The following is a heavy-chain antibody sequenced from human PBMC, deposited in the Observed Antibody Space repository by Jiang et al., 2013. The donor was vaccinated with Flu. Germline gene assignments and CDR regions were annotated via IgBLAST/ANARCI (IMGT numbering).Heavy chain of an antibody. CDR1: GYTFTSYY. CDR2: INPSGGST. J-gene: IGHJ4*02. D-gene: IGHD2-2*01. V-gene: IGHV1-46*01. CDR3: ARETGDIVVVPAARIFDY. Sequence: SGAEVKKPGASVKVSCKASGYTFTSYYMHWVRQAPGQGLEWMGIINPSGGSTSYAQKFQGRVTMTRDTSTSTVYMELSSLRSEDTAVYYCARETGDIVVVPAARIFDYWGQGTLVTVSS.